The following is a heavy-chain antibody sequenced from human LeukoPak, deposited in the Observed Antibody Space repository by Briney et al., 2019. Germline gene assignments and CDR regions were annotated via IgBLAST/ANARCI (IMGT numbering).Heavy chain of an antibody. D-gene: IGHD2-15*01. V-gene: IGHV4-39*07. Sequence: PSETLSLTCTVSGGSISSSSYYWGWIRQPPGKGLGWIGSIYYSGSTYYNPSLKSRVTISVDTSKNQFSLKLSSVTAADTAVYYCARDRRYCSGGSCYSDPDYWGQGTLVTVSS. CDR2: IYYSGST. CDR1: GGSISSSSYY. J-gene: IGHJ4*02. CDR3: ARDRRYCSGGSCYSDPDY.